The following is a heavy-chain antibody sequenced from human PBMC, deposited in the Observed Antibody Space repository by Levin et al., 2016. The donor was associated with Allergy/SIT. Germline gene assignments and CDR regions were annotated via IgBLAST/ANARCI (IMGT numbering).Heavy chain of an antibody. D-gene: IGHD4-17*01. Sequence: WVRQAPGQGLEWMGGIIPIFGTANYAQKFQGRVTITADESTSTAYMELSSLRSEDTAVYYCARGGAHGPLYYYYMDVWGKGTTVTVSS. CDR2: IIPIFGTA. J-gene: IGHJ6*03. CDR3: ARGGAHGPLYYYYMDV. V-gene: IGHV1-69*01.